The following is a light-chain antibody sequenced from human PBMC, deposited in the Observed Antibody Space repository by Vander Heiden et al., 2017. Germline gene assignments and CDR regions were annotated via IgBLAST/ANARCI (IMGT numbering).Light chain of an antibody. CDR1: QTVRSH. CDR3: QQYDNWPPLT. J-gene: IGKJ4*01. Sequence: EIVMTQSPATLSVSPGETVTLSCRASQTVRSHFAWYQQKPGQAPRLLIYGASTRATGVPARFRGSGSGTEFTLTISSLQSEDSAVYYCQQYDNWPPLTFGGGTMVEIK. CDR2: GAS. V-gene: IGKV3-15*01.